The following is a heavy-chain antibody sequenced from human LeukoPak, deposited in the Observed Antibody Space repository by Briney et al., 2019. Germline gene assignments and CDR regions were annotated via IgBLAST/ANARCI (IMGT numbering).Heavy chain of an antibody. Sequence: GESLRLSCAASGFTFSTYSMNWLRLAPGKGLEWVSSISPDSNYKYYVDSVKGRFSISRDNAKNSLYLQMNSLRAEDTAVYYCVRGGYRGFDYEYWGQGTLVTVSS. D-gene: IGHD5-12*01. J-gene: IGHJ4*02. CDR3: VRGGYRGFDYEY. V-gene: IGHV3-21*01. CDR1: GFTFSTYS. CDR2: ISPDSNYK.